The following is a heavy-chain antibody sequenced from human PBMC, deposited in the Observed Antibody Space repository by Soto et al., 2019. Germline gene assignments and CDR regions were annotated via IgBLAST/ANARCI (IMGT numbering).Heavy chain of an antibody. D-gene: IGHD7-27*01. CDR1: GGSVRTGSYH. Sequence: SETLSLTCSVSGGSVRTGSYHWSWIRQPPGKGLEWIGFIPNNGSPDYNPSLKSRVVVSIDRSKNQFSLKVNSVTAADTAVYFCARIGWGGDSWGQGTLVPVS. CDR3: ARIGWGGDS. CDR2: IPNNGSP. V-gene: IGHV4-61*01. J-gene: IGHJ4*02.